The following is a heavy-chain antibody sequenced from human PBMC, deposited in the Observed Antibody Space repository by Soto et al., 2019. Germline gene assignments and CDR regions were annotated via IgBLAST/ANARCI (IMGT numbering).Heavy chain of an antibody. V-gene: IGHV2-5*02. D-gene: IGHD3-3*01. CDR2: IYWDDDK. CDR1: GFSLSTSGVG. Sequence: QITLRESGPTLVKPTQTLTLTCTFSGFSLSTSGVGVAWIRQPPGKALEWLALIYWDDDKLYSTSLKSRLTITMDTSKNQVVVRLPAMDPVNTATYFCAHSFGVAVMGYYLPAMDVWGQGTTVTVSS. J-gene: IGHJ6*01. CDR3: AHSFGVAVMGYYLPAMDV.